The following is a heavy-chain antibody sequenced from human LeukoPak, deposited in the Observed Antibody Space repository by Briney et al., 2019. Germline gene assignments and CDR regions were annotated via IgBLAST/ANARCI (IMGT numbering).Heavy chain of an antibody. V-gene: IGHV1-2*02. D-gene: IGHD6-19*01. J-gene: IGHJ4*02. CDR2: INPNGGGT. CDR3: ATTYSSGWNFHY. CDR1: GYTFTGYY. Sequence: GASVKVSCKASGYTFTGYYMHWVRQAPGQGLEWMGWINPNGGGTNSAQKFQGRVTMTRDTSISTAYMELSRLRSDDTAVYYCATTYSSGWNFHYWGQGTLVTVSS.